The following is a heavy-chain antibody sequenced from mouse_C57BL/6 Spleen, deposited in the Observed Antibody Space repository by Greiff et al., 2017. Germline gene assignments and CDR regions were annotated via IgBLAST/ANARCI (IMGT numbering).Heavy chain of an antibody. V-gene: IGHV1-7*01. J-gene: IGHJ1*03. CDR3: AGWTTVGGGFDV. CDR2: INPCSGYT. Sequence: QVQLKQSGAELAKPGASVKLSCKASGYTFTSYWMHWVKQRPGPGLEWIGYINPCSGYTKYNQKFKDKATLTAEQSSSTAYMQLSSLSYEDSAVYYCAGWTTVGGGFDVWGTGTSVTVAS. D-gene: IGHD1-1*01. CDR1: GYTFTSYW.